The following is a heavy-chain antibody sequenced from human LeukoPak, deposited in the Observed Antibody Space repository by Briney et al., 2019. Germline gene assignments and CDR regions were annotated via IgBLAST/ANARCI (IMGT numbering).Heavy chain of an antibody. V-gene: IGHV3-15*01. J-gene: IGHJ1*01. CDR2: IKSKTDGGTT. Sequence: GGSLRLSCAASGFTFSNAWMSWVRQAPGKGLEWVGRIKSKTDGGTTDYAAPVKGRFTISRDDSKSIAYLQMNSLKAEDTAVYYCTRENGDYQHWGQGTLVTVPS. D-gene: IGHD4-17*01. CDR1: GFTFSNAW. CDR3: TRENGDYQH.